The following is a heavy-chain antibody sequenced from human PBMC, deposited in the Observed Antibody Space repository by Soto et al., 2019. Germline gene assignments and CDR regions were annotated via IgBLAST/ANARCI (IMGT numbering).Heavy chain of an antibody. D-gene: IGHD5-18*01. CDR1: GFTFSTFA. Sequence: GGSLRLSCAASGFTFSTFAVSWVRQAPGKGLEWVSAISSSGGSTYYADSVKGRFTISRDNSKNTLFLQMNSLRAEDTAIYFCAKDVYSQGPFHFDHWGQGTLVTVSS. J-gene: IGHJ4*02. CDR3: AKDVYSQGPFHFDH. V-gene: IGHV3-23*01. CDR2: ISSSGGST.